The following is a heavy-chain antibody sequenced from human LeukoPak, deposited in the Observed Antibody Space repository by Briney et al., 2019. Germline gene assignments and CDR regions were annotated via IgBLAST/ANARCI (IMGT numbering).Heavy chain of an antibody. J-gene: IGHJ4*02. D-gene: IGHD3-16*01. Sequence: PGKSLRLSCAASGFTFSSHGMHWVRQAPGKGLEWVAVISFDGGNKYYADSVKGRFTISRDNSKNTLNLQMNSLRAEDTAVYYCARDLYADYVWGSFDYWGQGTLVTVSS. CDR1: GFTFSSHG. CDR3: ARDLYADYVWGSFDY. V-gene: IGHV3-30*03. CDR2: ISFDGGNK.